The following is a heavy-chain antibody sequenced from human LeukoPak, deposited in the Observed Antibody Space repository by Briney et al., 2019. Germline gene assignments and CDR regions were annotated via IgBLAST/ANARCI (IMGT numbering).Heavy chain of an antibody. V-gene: IGHV3-11*06. J-gene: IGHJ1*01. D-gene: IGHD3-10*01. CDR3: ATYYYGSGSYNALIAEYFQH. CDR2: FSSSSSYT. Sequence: PGGSLRLSCAASGFIFSDYYMSWIRQAPGKGLEWVSYFSSSSSYTKYADSVKGRFTISRDNAKNSLYLQMNSLRAEDTAMYYCATYYYGSGSYNALIAEYFQHWGQGTLVTVSS. CDR1: GFIFSDYY.